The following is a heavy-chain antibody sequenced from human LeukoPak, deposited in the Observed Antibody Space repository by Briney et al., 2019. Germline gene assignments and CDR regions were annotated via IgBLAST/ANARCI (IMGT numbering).Heavy chain of an antibody. CDR3: ARAPNYYDSSGYYYRDYYMDV. D-gene: IGHD3-22*01. CDR2: IYYSGST. J-gene: IGHJ6*03. Sequence: SETLSLTCTVSGGSISSSSYYWGWIRQPPGKGLEWIGSIYYSGSTYYNPSLKSRVTISVDTSKNQFSLKLSSVTAADTAVYYCARAPNYYDSSGYYYRDYYMDVWGKGTTVTVSS. V-gene: IGHV4-39*07. CDR1: GGSISSSSYY.